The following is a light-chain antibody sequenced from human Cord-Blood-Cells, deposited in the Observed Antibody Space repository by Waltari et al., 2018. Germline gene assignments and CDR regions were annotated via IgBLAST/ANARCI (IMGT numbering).Light chain of an antibody. J-gene: IGKJ2*01. CDR3: QQYGSSPGYT. Sequence: LSLSPGERATLSCRASQSVSSSYLAWYQQKPGQAPRLLIYGASSRATGIPDRFSGSGSGTDFTLTISRLEPEDFAVYYCQQYGSSPGYTFGQGTKLEIK. V-gene: IGKV3-20*01. CDR2: GAS. CDR1: QSVSSSY.